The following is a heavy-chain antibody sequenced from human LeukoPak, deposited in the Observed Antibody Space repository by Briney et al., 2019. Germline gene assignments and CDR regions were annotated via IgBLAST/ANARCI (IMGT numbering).Heavy chain of an antibody. D-gene: IGHD3-22*01. CDR3: ARDPSYSSGYYYF. CDR2: ISAYNGNT. Sequence: ASVKVSCKVSGYTLTELSMHWVRQAPGQGLEWMGWISAYNGNTNYAQKLQGRVTMTTDTSTSTAYMELRSLRSDDTAVYYCARDPSYSSGYYYFWGQGTLVTVSS. J-gene: IGHJ4*02. CDR1: GYTLTELS. V-gene: IGHV1-18*01.